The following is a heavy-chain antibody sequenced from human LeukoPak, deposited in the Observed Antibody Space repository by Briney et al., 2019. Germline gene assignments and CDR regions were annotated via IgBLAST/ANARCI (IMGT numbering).Heavy chain of an antibody. CDR3: AREWWLKAYYFDY. V-gene: IGHV3-33*01. Sequence: GRSLRLSCAASGFTFSSYGMHWVRQAPGKGLEWVAVIWYDGSNKYYADSVKGRFTISRDNSKNTLYLQMNSLRAEDTAVYYCAREWWLKAYYFDYWGQGTLVTVSS. J-gene: IGHJ4*02. D-gene: IGHD2-15*01. CDR1: GFTFSSYG. CDR2: IWYDGSNK.